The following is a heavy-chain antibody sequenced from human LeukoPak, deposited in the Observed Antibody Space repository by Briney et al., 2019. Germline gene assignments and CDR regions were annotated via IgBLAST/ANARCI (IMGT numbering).Heavy chain of an antibody. J-gene: IGHJ3*02. D-gene: IGHD1-1*01. CDR2: ISSDGSRK. CDR1: RFSFSDHD. Sequence: PGGSLRLSCRASRFSFSDHDRDWVRQAPGKGREWGAGISSDGSRKNYGDSVKGRLTISRDNCESTLFLQMNSLRTDDTSVYFCAKYAYNWNAPDGFDMWGQGTMVIVSS. V-gene: IGHV3-30*18. CDR3: AKYAYNWNAPDGFDM.